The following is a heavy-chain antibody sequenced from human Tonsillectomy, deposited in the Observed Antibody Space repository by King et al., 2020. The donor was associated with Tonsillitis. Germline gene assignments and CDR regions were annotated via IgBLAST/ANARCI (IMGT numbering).Heavy chain of an antibody. CDR2: ISSSSSYT. V-gene: IGHV3-11*06. CDR3: ARVSYDIVVPPEYYYYMDV. Sequence: VQLVESGGGLVKPGGSLRLSCAASGFTFSDYYMNWIRQAPGKGLEWISYISSSSSYTNYADSVKGRFTISRDNAKNSLYLQMNSLRAEDTAVYYCARVSYDIVVPPEYYYYMDVWGKGTTVTVSS. D-gene: IGHD2-2*01. CDR1: GFTFSDYY. J-gene: IGHJ6*03.